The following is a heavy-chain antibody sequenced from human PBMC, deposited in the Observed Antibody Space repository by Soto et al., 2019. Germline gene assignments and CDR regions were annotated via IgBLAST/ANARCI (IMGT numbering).Heavy chain of an antibody. CDR2: INEDGSEN. CDR3: ARDLFDY. V-gene: IGHV3-7*01. CDR1: GFTFSNYW. Sequence: GGSLRLSCAASGFTFSNYWMNWVRQAPGKGLEWVANINEDGSENYFVDYAKGRFTISRDNAKNSLYLQMSSLRAEDTAVYYCARDLFDYWGQGTLVTVSS. J-gene: IGHJ4*02.